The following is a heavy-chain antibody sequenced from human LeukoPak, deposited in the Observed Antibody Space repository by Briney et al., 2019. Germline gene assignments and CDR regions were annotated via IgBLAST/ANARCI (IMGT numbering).Heavy chain of an antibody. Sequence: GRSLRLSCAASGFTFSSYGMHWVRQAPGKGLEWVAVIWYDGSNKYYADSVKGRFTISRDNSKNTLYLQMNSLRAEDTAVYYCARSSYYDSSGYYYGWGQGTLVTVSS. CDR1: GFTFSSYG. V-gene: IGHV3-33*01. J-gene: IGHJ4*02. D-gene: IGHD3-22*01. CDR3: ARSSYYDSSGYYYG. CDR2: IWYDGSNK.